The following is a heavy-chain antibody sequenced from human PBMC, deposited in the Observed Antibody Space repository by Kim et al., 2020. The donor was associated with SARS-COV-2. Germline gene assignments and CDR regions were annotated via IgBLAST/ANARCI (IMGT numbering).Heavy chain of an antibody. CDR1: GYTFTSYA. D-gene: IGHD3-3*01. CDR2: INTNTGNP. Sequence: ASVKVSCKASGYTFTSYAMNWVRQAPGQGLEWMGWINTNTGNPTYAQGFTGRFVFSLDTSVSTAYLQISSLKAEDTAVYYWARDNSDDFTLYYMDVWGKGNTVTVSS. V-gene: IGHV7-4-1*02. CDR3: ARDNSDDFTLYYMDV. J-gene: IGHJ6*03.